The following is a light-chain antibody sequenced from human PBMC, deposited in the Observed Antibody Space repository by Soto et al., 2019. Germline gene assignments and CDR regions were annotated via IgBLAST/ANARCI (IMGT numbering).Light chain of an antibody. V-gene: IGKV3-15*01. CDR1: QSVSSN. J-gene: IGKJ4*01. Sequence: EIVMTQSPATLSVSPGERATLSCRASQSVSSNLAWYQQKPGQAPRLLIYGASTRATGIPARFSGSGSGTEFTLTSSSLQSEDLAVYYCHQYNNWPPLTFGGGTKVEIK. CDR2: GAS. CDR3: HQYNNWPPLT.